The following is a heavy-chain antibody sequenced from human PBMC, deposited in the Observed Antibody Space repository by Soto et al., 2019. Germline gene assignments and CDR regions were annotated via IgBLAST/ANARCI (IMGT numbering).Heavy chain of an antibody. CDR1: GFKFSDDY. J-gene: IGHJ5*01. CDR2: INPTEATT. CDR3: GIVDWNYWGISS. D-gene: IGHD1-7*01. Sequence: VQLVESGGGLVKPGGSLRLSCAASGFKFSDDYMSWLRQAPGKGLEWISYINPTEATTFYTDSVRGRFTVSRDNARQLLFLQMDSLRADDTAVYYCGIVDWNYWGISSWGHGTLVPVSS. V-gene: IGHV3-11*01.